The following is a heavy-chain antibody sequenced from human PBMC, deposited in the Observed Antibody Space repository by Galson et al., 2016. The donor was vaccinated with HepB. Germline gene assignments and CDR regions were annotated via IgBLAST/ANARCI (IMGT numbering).Heavy chain of an antibody. V-gene: IGHV1-69*13. CDR3: ARGNWNPRGYSYGMDV. CDR2: IIPMSGTT. CDR1: GGTFSSYI. Sequence: SVKVSCKASGGTFSSYIISWVRQAPGQGLEWMGGIIPMSGTTNYAQKFQGRVTTTADESTNTFYMELSSLRSQDTAVYYCARGNWNPRGYSYGMDVWGQGTTVTVSS. D-gene: IGHD1-1*01. J-gene: IGHJ6*01.